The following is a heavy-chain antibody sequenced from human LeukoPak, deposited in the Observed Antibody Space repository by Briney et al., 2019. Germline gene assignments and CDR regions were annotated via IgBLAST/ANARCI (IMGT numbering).Heavy chain of an antibody. CDR1: GFTFSRYS. CDR3: ARDQLGVAATQYFQH. J-gene: IGHJ1*01. Sequence: GGSLRLSCAASGFTFSRYSMNWVRQAPGKGLEWVSSISSSSTYIYYADSVKGRFTISRDNAKNSLYLQMNSLRAEDTAVYYCARDQLGVAATQYFQHWGQGTLVTVSS. CDR2: ISSSSTYI. D-gene: IGHD1-26*01. V-gene: IGHV3-21*01.